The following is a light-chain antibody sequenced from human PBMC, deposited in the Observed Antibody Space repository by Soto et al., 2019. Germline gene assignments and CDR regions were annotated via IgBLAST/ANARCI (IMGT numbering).Light chain of an antibody. CDR3: QQYNNWPPGT. V-gene: IGKV3-15*01. CDR2: GAS. J-gene: IGKJ1*01. CDR1: QSVNSN. Sequence: EIVMTQSPATLSVSPGERATLSCRASQSVNSNLAWYQQKPGQAPRLLIYGASTRATGIPARFTGSASGTEFTLTISSLQSEDFAVYHCQQYNNWPPGTFGQGTKVEMK.